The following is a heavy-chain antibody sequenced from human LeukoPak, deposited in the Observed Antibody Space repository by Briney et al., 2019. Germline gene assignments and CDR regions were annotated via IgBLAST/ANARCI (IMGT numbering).Heavy chain of an antibody. D-gene: IGHD2-15*01. CDR2: INPNSGGT. Sequence: ASAKVSCKTSGYNVTAYYMHWVRQAPGQGLEWMGWINPNSGGTNYAQKFQGRVTMTRDTSISTAYMELSRLRSDDTAVYYCARVFFGSSPTKKIDYWGQGTLVTVSS. CDR1: GYNVTAYY. V-gene: IGHV1-2*02. J-gene: IGHJ4*02. CDR3: ARVFFGSSPTKKIDY.